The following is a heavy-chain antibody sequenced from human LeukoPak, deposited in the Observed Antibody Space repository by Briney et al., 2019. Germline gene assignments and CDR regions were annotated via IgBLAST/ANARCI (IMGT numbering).Heavy chain of an antibody. V-gene: IGHV1-69*13. CDR3: ARGTPKPDYYDSSGYYPYYFDY. D-gene: IGHD3-22*01. Sequence: ASVKVSCKASGGTFSSYAISWVRQAPGQGIEWMGGIIPIFGTANYAQKFQGRVTITADESTSTAYMELSSLRSEDTAVYYCARGTPKPDYYDSSGYYPYYFDYWGQGTLVTVSS. J-gene: IGHJ4*02. CDR1: GGTFSSYA. CDR2: IIPIFGTA.